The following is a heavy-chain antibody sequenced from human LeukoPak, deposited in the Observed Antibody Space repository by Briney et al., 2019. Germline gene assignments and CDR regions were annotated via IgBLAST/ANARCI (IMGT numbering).Heavy chain of an antibody. D-gene: IGHD6-13*01. J-gene: IGHJ6*02. CDR2: INPNSGGT. CDR1: GDTFTGYY. V-gene: IGHV1-2*02. CDR3: ARGRYSSSPRDGYYYYGMDV. Sequence: ASVKVSCKASGDTFTGYYMHWVRQAPGQGLEWMGCINPNSGGTNYAQKFQGRVTMPRDTSISTAYMELSRMRSDDTAVYYCARGRYSSSPRDGYYYYGMDVWGQGTTVTVSS.